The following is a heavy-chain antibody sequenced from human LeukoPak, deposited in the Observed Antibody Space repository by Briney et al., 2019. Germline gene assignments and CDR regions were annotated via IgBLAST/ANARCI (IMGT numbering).Heavy chain of an antibody. CDR3: ARWAPSGDRDYYYYYMDV. Sequence: ASVKVSCKASGGTFSSYAISWVRQAPGQGLEWMGWISGYNGNTNYAQKLQGRVTMTTDTSTNTAYMELRSLRSDDTAVYYCARWAPSGDRDYYYYYMDVWGKGTTVTVSS. V-gene: IGHV1-18*01. J-gene: IGHJ6*03. D-gene: IGHD2-21*02. CDR1: GGTFSSYA. CDR2: ISGYNGNT.